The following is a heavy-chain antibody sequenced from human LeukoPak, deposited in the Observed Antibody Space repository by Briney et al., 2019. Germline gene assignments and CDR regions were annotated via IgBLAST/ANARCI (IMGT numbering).Heavy chain of an antibody. V-gene: IGHV3-72*01. Sequence: GGSLRLSCAASGFTFSDHYMDWVRQTPGKGLEWIGRTRNKANSYSTEYAASVKGRFTISRDESKNSLYLQMSSLKTEDTAVYFCARGETATFRVPYFDYWGQGALVTVSS. CDR3: ARGETATFRVPYFDY. D-gene: IGHD5-24*01. J-gene: IGHJ4*02. CDR2: TRNKANSYST. CDR1: GFTFSDHY.